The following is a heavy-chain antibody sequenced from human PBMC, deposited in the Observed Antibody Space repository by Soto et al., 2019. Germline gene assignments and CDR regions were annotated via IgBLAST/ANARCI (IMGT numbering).Heavy chain of an antibody. D-gene: IGHD6-19*01. J-gene: IGHJ4*02. V-gene: IGHV3-23*01. CDR2: ISGSGGST. Sequence: PWGSLRLSCAASGFTFISYAISCVRHSPGKGLEWVSAISGSGGSTYYADSVKGRFTISRDNSKNTLYLQMNSLRAEDTAVYYCAKDSSGWSQYYFDYWGQGTLVTVSS. CDR3: AKDSSGWSQYYFDY. CDR1: GFTFISYA.